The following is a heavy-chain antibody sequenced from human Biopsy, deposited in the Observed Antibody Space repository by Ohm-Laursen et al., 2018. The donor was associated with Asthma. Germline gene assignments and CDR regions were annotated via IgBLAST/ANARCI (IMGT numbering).Heavy chain of an antibody. CDR3: ARGQKSAGDRWFDP. CDR2: TNPNSGGT. D-gene: IGHD6-13*01. Sequence: ATVKISCNASGYTFIGCHIHWMRQAPGQGLEWMGRTNPNSGGTNYAQKFQGRVTMTRDTSISTAYMEVSRLRSDDTAVYYCARGQKSAGDRWFDPWGQGTLVTVSS. J-gene: IGHJ5*02. V-gene: IGHV1-2*06. CDR1: GYTFIGCH.